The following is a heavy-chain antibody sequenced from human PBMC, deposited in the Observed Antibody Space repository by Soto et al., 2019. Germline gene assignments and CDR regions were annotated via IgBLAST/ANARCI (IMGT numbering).Heavy chain of an antibody. V-gene: IGHV3-23*01. J-gene: IGHJ4*02. CDR3: AKGIEYSSSGSYYFDY. CDR1: GFTFSDYA. CDR2: ISAGGGAT. D-gene: IGHD6-6*01. Sequence: GGSLRLSCVASGFTFSDYALSWVRQAPGKGLEWVSGISAGGGATYYADSVKGRFSISRDNSKNTLSLQMNSLRAEDAAVYYCAKGIEYSSSGSYYFDYWGQGTLVTVSS.